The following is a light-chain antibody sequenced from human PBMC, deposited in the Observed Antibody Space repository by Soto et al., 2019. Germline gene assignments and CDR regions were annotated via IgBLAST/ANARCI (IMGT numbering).Light chain of an antibody. J-gene: IGLJ3*02. V-gene: IGLV4-69*01. Sequence: QLVLTQSPSASASLGASVKLTCALSSGQSSYAIAWHQQQPEKGPRALMKLNSDGSHTRGDGIPDRFSGSSSGAERYLTISSLQSEDEADYYCQTWGTGILVFGGGTKLTVL. CDR1: SGQSSYA. CDR2: LNSDGSH. CDR3: QTWGTGILV.